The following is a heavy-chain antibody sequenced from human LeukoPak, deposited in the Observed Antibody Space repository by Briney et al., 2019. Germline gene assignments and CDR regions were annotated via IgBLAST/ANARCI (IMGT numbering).Heavy chain of an antibody. CDR1: GFTFSSYA. Sequence: PGGSLRLSCAASGFTFSSYAMSWVRQAPGKGLEWVANIKHDGSDQYYVDSVKGRFTISRDNAKNSLYLQMNSLRAEDTAVFHCARLYCTSSSCYNPFDYWGQGTLVTVSS. J-gene: IGHJ4*02. V-gene: IGHV3-7*01. CDR3: ARLYCTSSSCYNPFDY. CDR2: IKHDGSDQ. D-gene: IGHD2-2*02.